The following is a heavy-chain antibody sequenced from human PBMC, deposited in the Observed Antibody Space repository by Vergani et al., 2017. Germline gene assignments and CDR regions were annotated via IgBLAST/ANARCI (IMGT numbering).Heavy chain of an antibody. Sequence: QVQLVQSGAEVKKPGSSVKVSCKASGDTFSSYAISWVRQAPGQGLEWMGWINTNTGNPTYAQGFTGRFVFSLDTSVSTAYLQISSLKAEDTAVYYCARADILLLWFGEHIGLGYWGQGTLVTVSS. V-gene: IGHV7-4-1*02. J-gene: IGHJ4*02. CDR2: INTNTGNP. D-gene: IGHD3-10*01. CDR3: ARADILLLWFGEHIGLGY. CDR1: GDTFSSYA.